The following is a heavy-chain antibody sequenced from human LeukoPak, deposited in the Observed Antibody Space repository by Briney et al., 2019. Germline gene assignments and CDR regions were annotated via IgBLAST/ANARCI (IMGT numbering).Heavy chain of an antibody. CDR1: GGXIXXGGYY. J-gene: IGHJ4*02. Sequence: SQTLSLTCTVSGGXIXXGGYYWSWIRQHPGXXXXXIGYIYYXXXXXXXXXXXXXXXXSVXTSKNQFSLKLSSVTAADTAVYYCAREGGSYFRVFDYWGQGTLVTVSS. CDR2: IYYXXXX. D-gene: IGHD1-26*01. CDR3: AREGGSYFRVFDY. V-gene: IGHV4-31*01.